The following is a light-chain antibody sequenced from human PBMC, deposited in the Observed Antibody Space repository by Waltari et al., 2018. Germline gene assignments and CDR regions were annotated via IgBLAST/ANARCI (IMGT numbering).Light chain of an antibody. V-gene: IGLV3-21*03. Sequence: SYVLTQPPSVSVAPGNTATITCGGTTLGSKDVHWYQQKPGQAPRLVVHDDSDRPSGIPDRFSGSNSGNTATLTISRVEAGDEADYYCQVWDRSYDQWVFGGGTKLTVL. CDR2: DDS. J-gene: IGLJ3*02. CDR1: TLGSKD. CDR3: QVWDRSYDQWV.